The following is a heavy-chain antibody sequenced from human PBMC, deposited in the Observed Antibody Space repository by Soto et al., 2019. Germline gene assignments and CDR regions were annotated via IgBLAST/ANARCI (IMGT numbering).Heavy chain of an antibody. CDR3: ARGVGPSRVGHTLGYYYYGMDV. V-gene: IGHV4-34*01. CDR1: GGSFRGYY. D-gene: IGHD1-26*01. Sequence: KQSQTLSLTCAVYGGSFRGYYWSWIRQPPGKGLEWIGEINHSGSTNYNPSLKSRVTISVDTSTNQFSLKLSSVTAADTAVYYCARGVGPSRVGHTLGYYYYGMDVWGQGTTVTVSS. J-gene: IGHJ6*02. CDR2: INHSGST.